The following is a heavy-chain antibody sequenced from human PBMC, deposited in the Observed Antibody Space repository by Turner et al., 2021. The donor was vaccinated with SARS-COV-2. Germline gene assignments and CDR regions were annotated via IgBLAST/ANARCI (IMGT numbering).Heavy chain of an antibody. V-gene: IGHV4-39*01. J-gene: IGHJ6*02. Sequence: QPQSQESGPGLVKPSQNLSLTCTVSGGPISSSSYYWGWIRQPPGKGLEWIGSIYYSGSTYYNPSLKSRVTISVDTSKNRFSLKLSSVTAADTAVYYCARLPVGYYGSGSYYHYGMDVWGQGTTVTVSS. CDR3: ARLPVGYYGSGSYYHYGMDV. D-gene: IGHD3-10*01. CDR1: GGPISSSSYY. CDR2: IYYSGST.